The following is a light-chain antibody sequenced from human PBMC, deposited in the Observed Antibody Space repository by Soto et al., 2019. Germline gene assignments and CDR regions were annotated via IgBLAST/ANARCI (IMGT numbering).Light chain of an antibody. Sequence: DIQMTQSPSSLSASVGDIVTITCRSSQDIGTYLAWFQQKPGKAPKSLIHGAYKWHSGVPSRFSGSGSETDFTLTITSLQSEDFATYYCQQYHTYPQTFGQGTRLEI. CDR1: QDIGTY. CDR2: GAY. CDR3: QQYHTYPQT. J-gene: IGKJ2*01. V-gene: IGKV1-16*01.